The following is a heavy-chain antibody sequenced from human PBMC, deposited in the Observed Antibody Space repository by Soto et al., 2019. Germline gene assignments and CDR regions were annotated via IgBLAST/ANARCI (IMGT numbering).Heavy chain of an antibody. D-gene: IGHD6-13*01. CDR2: INHSGST. V-gene: IGHV4-34*01. CDR3: ARGPPSYSSSACWFDP. CDR1: GGSFSGYY. J-gene: IGHJ5*02. Sequence: SETLSLTCAVYGGSFSGYYWSWIRQPPGKGLEWIGEINHSGSTNYNPSLKSRVTISVDTSKNQFSLKLSSVTAADTAVYYCARGPPSYSSSACWFDPWGQGTLVTVSS.